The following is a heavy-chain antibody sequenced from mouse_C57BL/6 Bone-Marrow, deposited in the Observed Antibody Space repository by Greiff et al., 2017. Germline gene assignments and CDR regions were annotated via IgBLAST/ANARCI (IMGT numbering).Heavy chain of an antibody. CDR3: ARWKNWDRFAY. D-gene: IGHD4-1*01. Sequence: VQLQQSGAELARPGASVKLSCKASGYTFTSYGISWVKQRTGQGLEWIGEIYPRSGNTYYNEKFKGKATLTADKSSSTAYMELRSLPSEDSAVYFCARWKNWDRFAYWGQGTLVTVSA. V-gene: IGHV1-81*01. CDR2: IYPRSGNT. J-gene: IGHJ3*01. CDR1: GYTFTSYG.